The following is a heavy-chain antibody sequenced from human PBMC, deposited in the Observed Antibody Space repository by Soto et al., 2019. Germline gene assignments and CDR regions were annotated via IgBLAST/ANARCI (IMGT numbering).Heavy chain of an antibody. V-gene: IGHV1-18*01. CDR3: ARDFYPLAYYFDY. Sequence: ASVKVSCKATGGTFSSYGISWVRQAPGQGREWMGWSSGNDGKTKYARKFQGRVTMTTDTSTSTAYMEMNSLRHDDTAVYYCARDFYPLAYYFDYWGRGTLVTVSS. CDR1: GGTFSSYG. CDR2: SSGNDGKT. J-gene: IGHJ4*02.